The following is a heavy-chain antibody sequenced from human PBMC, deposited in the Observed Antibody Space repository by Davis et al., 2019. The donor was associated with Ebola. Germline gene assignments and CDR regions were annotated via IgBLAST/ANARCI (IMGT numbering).Heavy chain of an antibody. J-gene: IGHJ4*02. CDR2: IKSKTDGGTT. Sequence: GESLKISCAASGFTFSNAWMNWVRQAPGKGLEWVGRIKSKTDGGTTDYAAPVKGRFTISRDDSKNTLYLQMNSLKTEDTAVYYCTTAGDIAAAGNSKKADYWGQGTLVTVSS. V-gene: IGHV3-15*07. CDR3: TTAGDIAAAGNSKKADY. CDR1: GFTFSNAW. D-gene: IGHD6-13*01.